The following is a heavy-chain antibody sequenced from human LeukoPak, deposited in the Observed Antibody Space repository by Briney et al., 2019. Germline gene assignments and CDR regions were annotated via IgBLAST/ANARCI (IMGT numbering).Heavy chain of an antibody. CDR1: GDSVSSYSAA. Sequence: SQTLPLTCAISGDSVSSYSAAWNWIRQSPSRGLEWLGRTYYRSKWYNDYAVSVKSRMTINPDTSKNQFSLQLNSVTPEDTAVYYCAGSDTGGRGLVFYFHYWGQGSLVTVSS. D-gene: IGHD2-8*02. J-gene: IGHJ4*02. CDR3: AGSDTGGRGLVFYFHY. V-gene: IGHV6-1*01. CDR2: TYYRSKWYN.